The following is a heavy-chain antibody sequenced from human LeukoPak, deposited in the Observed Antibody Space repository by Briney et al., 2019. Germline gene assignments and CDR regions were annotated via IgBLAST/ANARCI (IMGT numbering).Heavy chain of an antibody. Sequence: SETLSLTCTVSGGSISSYYWSWIRQPPGKGLEWIGYIYYSGSTNHNPSLKSRVTISVDTSKNQFSLKLSSVNAADTAVYYCAREGNHDISTGHPSRFDLWGQGTLVTVSS. CDR3: AREGNHDISTGHPSRFDL. CDR2: IYYSGST. J-gene: IGHJ5*02. CDR1: GGSISSYY. V-gene: IGHV4-59*01. D-gene: IGHD3-9*01.